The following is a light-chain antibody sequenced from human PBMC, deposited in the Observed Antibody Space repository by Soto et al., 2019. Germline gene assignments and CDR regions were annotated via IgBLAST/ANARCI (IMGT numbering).Light chain of an antibody. CDR3: SSYTSSSTLYV. CDR1: SSDIGGYNY. Sequence: QSALTQPAGVSGSPGQSMTIYCTGTSSDIGGYNYVSWYQQHPGKAPKLKIYEVRNRPSGVSNRFSGSKSGNTASLTISGLQAEDEADYYCSSYTSSSTLYVFGTGTKVT. J-gene: IGLJ1*01. V-gene: IGLV2-14*01. CDR2: EVR.